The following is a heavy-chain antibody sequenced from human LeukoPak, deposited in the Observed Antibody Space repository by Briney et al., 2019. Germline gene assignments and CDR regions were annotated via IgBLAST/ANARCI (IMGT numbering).Heavy chain of an antibody. CDR3: IIDGFLQRWFFDY. CDR2: MNPNSGNT. D-gene: IGHD5-18*01. Sequence: ASVKVSCKASGYTFTSYDINWVRQATGQGLEWMGWMNPNSGNTGYAQKFQGRVTITANTSISTAYMELSSLRSEDTAVYYCIIDGFLQRWFFDYWGQGTLVTVSS. CDR1: GYTFTSYD. J-gene: IGHJ4*02. V-gene: IGHV1-8*03.